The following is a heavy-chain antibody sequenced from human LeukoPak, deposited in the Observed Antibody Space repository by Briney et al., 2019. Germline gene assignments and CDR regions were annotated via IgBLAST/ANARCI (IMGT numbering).Heavy chain of an antibody. V-gene: IGHV4-39*07. CDR1: GGSISSSSYY. CDR2: IYYSGST. CDR3: ARQFTGTTYFDY. D-gene: IGHD1-1*01. Sequence: SETLSLTCTVSGGSISSSSYYWGWIRQPPGKGLEWIGSIYYSGSTYYNPSLKSRVTISVDTSKNQFSLKLSSVTAADTAVYYCARQFTGTTYFDYWGQGTLVTVSS. J-gene: IGHJ4*02.